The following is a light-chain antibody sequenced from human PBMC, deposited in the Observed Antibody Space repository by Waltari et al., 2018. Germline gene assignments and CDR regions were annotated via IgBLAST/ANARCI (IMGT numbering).Light chain of an antibody. CDR1: HSIANY. V-gene: IGKV3-11*01. CDR2: DTS. Sequence: EMVLTQSPATLPLSPGERATLSCRANHSIANYLAWYQQRPGQAPRPLSFDTSNRATGIPARFSGSGYETDFTLTISSLEPEDFGVYYCQQRSNWPLTFGGGTKVEIK. J-gene: IGKJ4*01. CDR3: QQRSNWPLT.